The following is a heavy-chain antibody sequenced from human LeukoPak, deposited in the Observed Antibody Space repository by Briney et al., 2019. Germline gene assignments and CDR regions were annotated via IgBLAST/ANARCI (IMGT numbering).Heavy chain of an antibody. Sequence: SETLSLTCAVYGGSFSGYYWSWIRQPPGKGLEWIGEINHSGSTNYNPSLKSRVTISVDTSKNQFSLKLSSVTAADTAVYYCARVGPYYYYYYGMDVWGQGTTVTVSS. CDR2: INHSGST. V-gene: IGHV4-34*01. CDR1: GGSFSGYY. J-gene: IGHJ6*02. CDR3: ARVGPYYYYYYGMDV.